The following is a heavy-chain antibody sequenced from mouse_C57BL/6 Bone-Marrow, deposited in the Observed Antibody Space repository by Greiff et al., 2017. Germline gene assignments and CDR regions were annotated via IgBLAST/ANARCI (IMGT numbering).Heavy chain of an antibody. D-gene: IGHD2-3*01. CDR2: IYPRSGNT. CDR1: GYTFTSYG. J-gene: IGHJ1*03. Sequence: VQLQQSGAELARPGASVKLSCKAFGYTFTSYGISWVKQRTGQGLEWIGEIYPRSGNTYYNEKFKGKATLTADKSSSTAYMELRSLTSEDSAVYFCARSCDGYYKYFDVWGTGTTVTVSS. CDR3: ARSCDGYYKYFDV. V-gene: IGHV1-81*01.